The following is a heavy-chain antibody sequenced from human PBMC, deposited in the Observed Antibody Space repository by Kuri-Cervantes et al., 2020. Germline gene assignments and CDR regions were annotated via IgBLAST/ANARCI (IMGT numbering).Heavy chain of an antibody. CDR1: GFNFNNCW. V-gene: IGHV3-7*04. CDR3: TRDANRGGDLDH. D-gene: IGHD4/OR15-4a*01. Sequence: GGSLRLSCASSGFNFNNCWMTWVRQSPARGLECVAKLRPDGSDKWYVDSVKGRFIISRDNTKNSLYLEMNSLRDEDTAVYYCTRDANRGGDLDHWGQGTQVTVSS. J-gene: IGHJ4*02. CDR2: LRPDGSDK.